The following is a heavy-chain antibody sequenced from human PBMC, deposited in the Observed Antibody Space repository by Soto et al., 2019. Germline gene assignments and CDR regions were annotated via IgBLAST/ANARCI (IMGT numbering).Heavy chain of an antibody. V-gene: IGHV1-3*01. CDR1: GYSFTSSA. CDR3: AKGQYSGVAGGLDY. CDR2: INAGNGNT. J-gene: IGHJ4*02. D-gene: IGHD1-26*01. Sequence: ALLKVSCKASGYSFTSSAMHWVRHAPGQRLEWMGWINAGNGNTKYSQKFQGRVTITRDTSASTAYMELSSLRSEDTALYYCAKGQYSGVAGGLDYWGQGTLVTVSS.